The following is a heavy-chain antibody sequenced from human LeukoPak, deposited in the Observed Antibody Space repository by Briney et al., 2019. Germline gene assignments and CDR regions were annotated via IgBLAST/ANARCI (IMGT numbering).Heavy chain of an antibody. J-gene: IGHJ4*02. D-gene: IGHD3-10*01. CDR2: MSPNSGDT. Sequence: ASVKVSCKASGYTFTSYDIDWVRQATGQGLEWMGWMSPNSGDTGYAQKFQGRVTMTRSTSISTAYMELSSLRSEDTAVYYCARDYGSGSLHYWGQGTLVTVSS. CDR3: ARDYGSGSLHY. V-gene: IGHV1-8*01. CDR1: GYTFTSYD.